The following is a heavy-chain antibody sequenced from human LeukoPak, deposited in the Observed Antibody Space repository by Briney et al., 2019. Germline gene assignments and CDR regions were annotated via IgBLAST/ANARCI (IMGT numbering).Heavy chain of an antibody. CDR3: AKSHSVAQRGYFDY. D-gene: IGHD4-23*01. CDR2: VANSGVDT. CDR1: GFTFSTYA. Sequence: GGSLRLSCAASGFTFSTYAMSWVRQAPGKGLEWVSTVANSGVDTYYAASVRGRFTISRDNSRNTVYLQINSLRAEDTAVYYCAKSHSVAQRGYFDYWGQGTLVTVSS. V-gene: IGHV3-23*01. J-gene: IGHJ4*02.